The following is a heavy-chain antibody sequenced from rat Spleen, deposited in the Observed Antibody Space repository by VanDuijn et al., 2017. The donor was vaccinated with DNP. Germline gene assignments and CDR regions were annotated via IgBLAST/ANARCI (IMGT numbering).Heavy chain of an antibody. CDR2: ISYDGSRT. CDR1: GFTFSDYY. D-gene: IGHD1-9*01. CDR3: ARWDSTGITTGFAY. V-gene: IGHV5-22*01. J-gene: IGHJ3*01. Sequence: EVQLVESGGGLVQPGRSLKLSCAASGFTFSDYYMAWVRQAPTKGLEWVATISYDGSRTYYRDSVKGRFTISRDNAKSTLYLQMNSLRSEDMATYYCARWDSTGITTGFAYWGQGTLVTVSS.